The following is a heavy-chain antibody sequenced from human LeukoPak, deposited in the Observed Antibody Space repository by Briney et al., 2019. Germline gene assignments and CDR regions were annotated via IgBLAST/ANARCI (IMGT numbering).Heavy chain of an antibody. CDR2: INHSGST. J-gene: IGHJ4*02. D-gene: IGHD5-18*01. CDR3: ARTPIQLWRADFDY. V-gene: IGHV4-34*01. CDR1: GGSFSGYY. Sequence: SETLSLTCAVYGGSFSGYYWSWIRQPPGKGLEWIGEINHSGSTNYNPSLKSRVTISVDTSKNQFSLKLSSVTAADTAVYYCARTPIQLWRADFDYWGQGTLVTVSS.